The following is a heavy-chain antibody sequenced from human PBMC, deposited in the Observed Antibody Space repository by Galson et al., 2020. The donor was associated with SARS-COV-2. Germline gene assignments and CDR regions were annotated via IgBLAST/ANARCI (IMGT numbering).Heavy chain of an antibody. CDR3: ASVMGGLGELSLSRHFDP. D-gene: IGHD3-16*02. CDR1: GGTFSSYT. V-gene: IGHV1-69*02. Sequence: SVKVSCKASGGTFSSYTISWVRQAPGQGLEWMGRIIPILGIANYAQKFQGRVTITADKSTSTAYMELSSLRSEDTAVYYCASVMGGLGELSLSRHFDPWGQGTLVTVSS. CDR2: IIPILGIA. J-gene: IGHJ5*02.